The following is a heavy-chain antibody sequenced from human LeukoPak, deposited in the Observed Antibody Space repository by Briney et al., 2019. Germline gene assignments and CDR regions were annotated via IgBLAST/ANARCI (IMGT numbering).Heavy chain of an antibody. CDR2: IRYDGSNK. CDR1: GFTFSSYG. J-gene: IGHJ4*02. Sequence: GGSLRLSCAASGFTFSSYGMHWVRQAPGKGLEWVAFIRYDGSNKYYADSVKGRFTISRDNSKNTLYLQMNSLRAEDTAVYYCAKEMCTYYYDSSGSPADYWGQGTLVTVSS. CDR3: AKEMCTYYYDSSGSPADY. V-gene: IGHV3-30*02. D-gene: IGHD3-22*01.